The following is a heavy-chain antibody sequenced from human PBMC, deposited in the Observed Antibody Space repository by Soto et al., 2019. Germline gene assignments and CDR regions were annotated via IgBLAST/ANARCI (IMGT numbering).Heavy chain of an antibody. CDR2: IYYSGST. V-gene: IGHV4-39*01. D-gene: IGHD2-15*01. CDR3: ARHRRRGVVAATQLFWDY. Sequence: QLQLQESGPGLVKPSETLSLTCTVSGGSISSSSYYWGWIRQPPGKGLEWIGSIYYSGSTYYNPSLKSRVTISVDTSKNQFSLKLSSVTAADTAVYYCARHRRRGVVAATQLFWDYWGQGTLVTVSS. CDR1: GGSISSSSYY. J-gene: IGHJ4*02.